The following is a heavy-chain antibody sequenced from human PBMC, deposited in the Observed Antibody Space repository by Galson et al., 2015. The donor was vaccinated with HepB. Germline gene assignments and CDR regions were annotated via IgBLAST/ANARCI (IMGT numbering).Heavy chain of an antibody. D-gene: IGHD6-19*01. CDR2: IRSKANSYAT. Sequence: SLRLSCAASGFTFSGSAMHWVRQASGKGLEWVGRIRSKANSYATAYAASVKGRFTISRDDSKNAAYLQMNSLRADDTAVYYCGSGPTRYTGWYRGLHKFFQHWGQGTPVTVSS. CDR3: GSGPTRYTGWYRGLHKFFQH. J-gene: IGHJ1*01. V-gene: IGHV3-73*01. CDR1: GFTFSGSA.